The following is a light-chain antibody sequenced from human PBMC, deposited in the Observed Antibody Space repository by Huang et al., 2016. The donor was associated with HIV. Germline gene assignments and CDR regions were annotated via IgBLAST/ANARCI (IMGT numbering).Light chain of an antibody. CDR1: QDISNY. J-gene: IGKJ2*01. CDR3: QQYDNLYT. CDR2: PAS. Sequence: DIQMTQSPSSLSASVGNRVTITCQASQDISNYLNWYQQKPGKAPNLLIYPASSLQIGVPSRFSGTGSGTNFTFIISILQPEDTGTYFCQQYDNLYTFGQGTNLEIK. V-gene: IGKV1-33*01.